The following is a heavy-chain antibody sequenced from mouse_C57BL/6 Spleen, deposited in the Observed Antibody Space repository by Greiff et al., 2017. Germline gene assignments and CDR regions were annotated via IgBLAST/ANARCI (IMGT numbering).Heavy chain of an antibody. CDR3: ARWGYYSNYKSVYFDY. D-gene: IGHD2-5*01. J-gene: IGHJ2*01. Sequence: EVQLQQSGPELVKPGASVKISCKASGYTFTDYYMNWVKQSHGKSLEWIGDINPNNGGTSYNQKFKGKATLTVDKSSSTAYMELRSLTSEDSAVYYCARWGYYSNYKSVYFDYWGQGTTLTVSS. CDR1: GYTFTDYY. V-gene: IGHV1-26*01. CDR2: INPNNGGT.